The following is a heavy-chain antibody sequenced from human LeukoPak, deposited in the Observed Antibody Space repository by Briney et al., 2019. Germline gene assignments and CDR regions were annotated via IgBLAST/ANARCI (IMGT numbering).Heavy chain of an antibody. V-gene: IGHV4-34*01. CDR1: GGSLSGYY. D-gene: IGHD3-9*01. CDR2: INHSGST. CDR3: ARVQILTGYYPYYYYYGMDV. J-gene: IGHJ6*02. Sequence: PSETLSLTCAVYGGSLSGYYWSWIRQPPGKGLEWIGEINHSGSTNYNPSLKSRVTISVDTSKNQFSLKLSSVTAADTAVYYCARVQILTGYYPYYYYYGMDVWGQGTTVTVSS.